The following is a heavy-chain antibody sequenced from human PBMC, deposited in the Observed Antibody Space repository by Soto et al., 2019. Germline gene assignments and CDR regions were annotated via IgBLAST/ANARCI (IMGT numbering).Heavy chain of an antibody. CDR2: IYYSGST. D-gene: IGHD4-17*01. CDR3: ARREDYGDYFDY. CDR1: GGSISSGSYY. V-gene: IGHV4-39*01. Sequence: PSETLSLTCTVSGGSISSGSYYWGWIRQPPGKGLEWIGSIYYSGSTYYNPSLKSRVTISVDTSKNQFSLKLSSVTAADTAVYYCARREDYGDYFDYWGQGTLVTVSS. J-gene: IGHJ4*02.